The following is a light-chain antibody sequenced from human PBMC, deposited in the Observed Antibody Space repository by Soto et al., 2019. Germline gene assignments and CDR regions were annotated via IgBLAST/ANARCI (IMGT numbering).Light chain of an antibody. J-gene: IGLJ1*01. CDR1: SSDVGAYNY. Sequence: QSALTQPASVSGSPGQSITISWTGTSSDVGAYNYVSWYQQYPGKAPKLMIYGVTNRPSGVSNRFSGSKTGNTASLTISGLQAEDEADYYCFSHRGGDSHVFGTGTKVTVL. CDR2: GVT. V-gene: IGLV2-14*01. CDR3: FSHRGGDSHV.